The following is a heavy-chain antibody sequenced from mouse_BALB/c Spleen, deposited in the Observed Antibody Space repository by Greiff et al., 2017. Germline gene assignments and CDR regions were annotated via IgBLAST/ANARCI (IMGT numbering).Heavy chain of an antibody. V-gene: IGHV5-6-5*01. J-gene: IGHJ4*01. D-gene: IGHD2-3*01. Sequence: EVKLVESGGGLVKPGGSLKLSCAASGFTFSSYAMSWVRQTPEKRLEWVASISSGGSTYYPDSVKGRFTISRDNARNILYLQMSSLRSEDKAMYYCARGRDGPYAMDYWGQGTSVTVSS. CDR2: ISSGGST. CDR1: GFTFSSYA. CDR3: ARGRDGPYAMDY.